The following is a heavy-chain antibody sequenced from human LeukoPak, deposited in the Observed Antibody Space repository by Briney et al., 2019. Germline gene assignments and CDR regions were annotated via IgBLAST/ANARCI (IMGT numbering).Heavy chain of an antibody. D-gene: IGHD3-22*01. CDR2: ISGSGGST. Sequence: GGSLRLSCAASGFTFSRNAMSWVGQAPGKGLEGVSVISGSGGSTYYADSVKGRFTISRDNSKSTLNLQMNSLRVEDTAVYYCAKDPRASSAYYYDRLGYWGQGTLVTVSS. J-gene: IGHJ4*02. V-gene: IGHV3-23*01. CDR1: GFTFSRNA. CDR3: AKDPRASSAYYYDRLGY.